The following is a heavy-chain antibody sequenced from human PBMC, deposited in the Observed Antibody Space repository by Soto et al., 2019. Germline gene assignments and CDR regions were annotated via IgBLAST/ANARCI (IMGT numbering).Heavy chain of an antibody. J-gene: IGHJ4*02. CDR1: GGSISSSSYY. V-gene: IGHV4-39*01. Sequence: PSETLSLTCTVSGGSISSSSYYWGWIRQPPGKGLEWIGSIYYSGSTYYNPSLKSRVTISVDTSKNQFSLKLSSVTAADTAVYYCARHAVTTNSILFYYWGQGTLVTVSS. CDR3: ARHAVTTNSILFYY. D-gene: IGHD4-17*01. CDR2: IYYSGST.